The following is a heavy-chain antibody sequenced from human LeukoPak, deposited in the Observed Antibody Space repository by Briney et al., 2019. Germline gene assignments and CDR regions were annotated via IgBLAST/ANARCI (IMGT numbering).Heavy chain of an antibody. Sequence: SETLSLTCTVFGDSISSSSYYWGWIRQPPGKGLEWIGSIPYSGSTYYNPSLKSRVTISVDTSKNQFSLKLSSVTAADTAVYYCARCKDYYVSGSYYKTFDYWGQGTLVTVSS. V-gene: IGHV4-39*07. J-gene: IGHJ4*02. CDR1: GDSISSSSYY. CDR2: IPYSGST. D-gene: IGHD3-10*01. CDR3: ARCKDYYVSGSYYKTFDY.